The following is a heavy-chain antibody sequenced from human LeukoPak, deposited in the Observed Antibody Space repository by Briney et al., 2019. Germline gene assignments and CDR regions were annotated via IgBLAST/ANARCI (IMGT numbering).Heavy chain of an antibody. CDR1: GYTFTSYG. CDR3: PRDGWHDILTGYYKGEYFQH. CDR2: ISAYNGNT. Sequence: GASVKVSCKASGYTFTSYGISWVRQAPVAGLKRMRWISAYNGNTNYAQKLQATVTMTTDASTITAYMELRSLRYDDTIAYHCPRDGWHDILTGYYKGEYFQHWGQGTLVTVSS. D-gene: IGHD3-9*01. V-gene: IGHV1-18*01. J-gene: IGHJ1*01.